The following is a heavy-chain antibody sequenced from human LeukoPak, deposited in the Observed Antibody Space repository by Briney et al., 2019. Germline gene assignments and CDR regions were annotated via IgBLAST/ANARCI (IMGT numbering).Heavy chain of an antibody. CDR1: GGTFSSYA. Sequence: GASVKVSCKASGGTFSSYAISWVRQAPGQGLEWMGGIIPIFGTANYAQKFQGRVTMTRDTSTSTVYMELSSLRSEDTAVYYCARDFRGYYYDSSGYPDYWGQGTLVTVSS. D-gene: IGHD3-22*01. V-gene: IGHV1-69*05. CDR2: IIPIFGTA. J-gene: IGHJ4*02. CDR3: ARDFRGYYYDSSGYPDY.